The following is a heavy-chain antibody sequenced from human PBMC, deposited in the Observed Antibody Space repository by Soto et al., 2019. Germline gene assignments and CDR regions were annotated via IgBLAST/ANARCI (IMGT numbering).Heavy chain of an antibody. J-gene: IGHJ5*02. V-gene: IGHV1-46*01. CDR2: INPSGGST. Sequence: GASVKVSCKASGYTFTSYYMHWVRQAPGQGLEWMGIINPSGGSTSYAQKFQGRVTMARDTSTSTVYMELSSLRSEDTAVYYCARDRARITIFGVVIIRQNWFDPWGQGTLVTVSS. CDR3: ARDRARITIFGVVIIRQNWFDP. D-gene: IGHD3-3*01. CDR1: GYTFTSYY.